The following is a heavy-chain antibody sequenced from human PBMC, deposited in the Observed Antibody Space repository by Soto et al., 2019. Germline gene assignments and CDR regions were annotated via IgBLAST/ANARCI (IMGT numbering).Heavy chain of an antibody. J-gene: IGHJ4*02. D-gene: IGHD5-12*01. CDR2: IYYSGST. Sequence: QVQLQESGPGLVKPSETLSLTCTVSGGSISSYYWSWIRQPPGKGLEWIGYIYYSGSTNYNPSLKSRVTISVVTSKHQFSLKLSSLTAAGTVVRYCARVNYGVASIDYWGQGPLVTVSS. CDR1: GGSISSYY. V-gene: IGHV4-59*01. CDR3: ARVNYGVASIDY.